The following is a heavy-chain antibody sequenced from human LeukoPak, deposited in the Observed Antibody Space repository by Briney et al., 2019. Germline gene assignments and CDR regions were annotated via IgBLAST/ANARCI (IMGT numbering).Heavy chain of an antibody. V-gene: IGHV1-69*05. CDR1: GGTFSSYA. CDR2: IIPIFGTA. J-gene: IGHJ5*02. D-gene: IGHD3-3*01. Sequence: ASVKVSCKASGGTFSSYAISWVRQAPGQGLEWMGRIIPIFGTANYAQKFQGRVTITTDESTSTAYMELSGLRSEDTAVYYCAREAFWSGYQNWFDPWGQGTLVTVSS. CDR3: AREAFWSGYQNWFDP.